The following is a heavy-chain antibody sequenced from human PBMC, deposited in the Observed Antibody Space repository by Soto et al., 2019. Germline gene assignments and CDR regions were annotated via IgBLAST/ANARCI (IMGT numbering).Heavy chain of an antibody. CDR1: GFSLSTTAVG. CDR3: AHFSDNSGYYDVYFDD. Sequence: QITLKESGPTLVKPTQTLTLTCTVSGFSLSTTAVGVGWIRQPPGKALEWLALIYWDDDRRYNPSLQSRLTITKDTSKNQVILTVTNMDPVDTATYYCAHFSDNSGYYDVYFDDWGQGTLVTVSS. J-gene: IGHJ4*02. D-gene: IGHD3-22*01. CDR2: IYWDDDR. V-gene: IGHV2-5*02.